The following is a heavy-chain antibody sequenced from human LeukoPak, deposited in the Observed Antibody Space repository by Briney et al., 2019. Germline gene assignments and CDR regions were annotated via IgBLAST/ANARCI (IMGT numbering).Heavy chain of an antibody. CDR3: ARVTRNSGRHPSLFDN. V-gene: IGHV3-30*03. Sequence: GGSLRLSCAASGFTFSSYGMPWVRQAPGKGLEGVAVISYDGSNKYYADSVKGRFTISRDNAKNSLYLRVNSLRAEDTAVYYCARVTRNSGRHPSLFDNWGQGTLVIVSS. CDR1: GFTFSSYG. D-gene: IGHD1-26*01. J-gene: IGHJ5*02. CDR2: ISYDGSNK.